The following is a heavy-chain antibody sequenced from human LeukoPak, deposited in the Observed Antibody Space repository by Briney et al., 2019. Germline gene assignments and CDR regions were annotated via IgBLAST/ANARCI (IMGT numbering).Heavy chain of an antibody. J-gene: IGHJ4*02. D-gene: IGHD1-26*01. CDR3: ASSWWELHEARFDY. V-gene: IGHV1-46*01. Sequence: ASVKVSCKASGYSFINYYIHWVRQAPGQGLEWMGIINPSGGSTSYAQKFQGRVTMTRDMSTSTVYMELSSLRSEDTAVYYCASSWWELHEARFDYWGQGTLVTVSS. CDR1: GYSFINYY. CDR2: INPSGGST.